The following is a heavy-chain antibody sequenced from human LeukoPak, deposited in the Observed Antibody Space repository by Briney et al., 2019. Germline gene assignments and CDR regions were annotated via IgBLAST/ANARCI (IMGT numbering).Heavy chain of an antibody. CDR1: GFTFSAYN. V-gene: IGHV3-21*04. D-gene: IGHD4-17*01. CDR2: ISSSSSYI. J-gene: IGHJ3*02. CDR3: ARDRRTYGDYYPDAFDI. Sequence: PGGSLRLSCAASGFTFSAYNMNWVRRTPGKGLEWVSSISSSSSYIYYADSVKGRFTISRDNAKNSLYLQMNSLRAEDTAVYYCARDRRTYGDYYPDAFDIWGQGTMVTVSS.